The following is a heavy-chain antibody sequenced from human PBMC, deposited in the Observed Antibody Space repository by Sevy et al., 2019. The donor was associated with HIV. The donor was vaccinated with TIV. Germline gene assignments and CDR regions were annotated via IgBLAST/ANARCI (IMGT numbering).Heavy chain of an antibody. CDR2: ISGSTTHI. J-gene: IGHJ4*02. CDR1: GFTFKFFG. V-gene: IGHV3-21*01. D-gene: IGHD1-7*01. CDR3: ARDDGLNLNYGGNYFDY. Sequence: GGSLRLSCAASGFTFKFFGMNWVRQAPGKGLEWVASISGSTTHIYYADSVRGRFTISRDNAKNSVYLQMNSLRAEDTAVYYCARDDGLNLNYGGNYFDYWGQGTLVTVSS.